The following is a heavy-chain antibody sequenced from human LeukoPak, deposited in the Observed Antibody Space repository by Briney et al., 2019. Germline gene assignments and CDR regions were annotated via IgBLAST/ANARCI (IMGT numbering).Heavy chain of an antibody. J-gene: IGHJ6*02. CDR1: GFTFSSYA. D-gene: IGHD6-13*01. V-gene: IGHV3-30-3*01. CDR3: ARDSGEAAADDYYYYGMDV. CDR2: ISYDGSNK. Sequence: GGSLRLSCAASGFTFSSYAMHWVRQAPGKGLEWVAVISYDGSNKYYADSVKGRFTISRDNSKNTLYLQMNSLRAEDTAVYYCARDSGEAAADDYYYYGMDVWGQGTTVTVSS.